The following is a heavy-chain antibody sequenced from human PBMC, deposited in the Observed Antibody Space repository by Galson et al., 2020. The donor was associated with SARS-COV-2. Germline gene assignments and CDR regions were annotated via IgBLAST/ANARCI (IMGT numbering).Heavy chain of an antibody. V-gene: IGHV1-24*01. CDR1: GYSLSELS. Sequence: ASVKVSCKVSGYSLSELSMHWVRQAPGRGLEWIGGFDPDDGKIYYAQNFQGRVSMTEDTSTDTAYMELSSLRSKDTAVYYCAAAIFMMFSFDYWGQGTLVAVSS. CDR3: AAAIFMMFSFDY. D-gene: IGHD3-16*01. CDR2: FDPDDGKI. J-gene: IGHJ4*02.